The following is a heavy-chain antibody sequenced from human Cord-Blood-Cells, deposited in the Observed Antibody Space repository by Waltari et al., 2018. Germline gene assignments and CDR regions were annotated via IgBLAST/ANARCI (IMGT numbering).Heavy chain of an antibody. CDR2: IIPILGIA. D-gene: IGHD6-6*01. CDR1: GGTFSSYA. CDR3: ARDSYRQLADLPNFDY. J-gene: IGHJ4*02. V-gene: IGHV1-69*09. Sequence: QVQLVPSGAEVKKPGSSVKVACKASGGTFSSYAISWVRQDPGQGLEWMGRIIPILGIANYAQKFQGRVTITADKSTSTAYMELSSLRSEDTAVYYCARDSYRQLADLPNFDYWGQGTLVTVSS.